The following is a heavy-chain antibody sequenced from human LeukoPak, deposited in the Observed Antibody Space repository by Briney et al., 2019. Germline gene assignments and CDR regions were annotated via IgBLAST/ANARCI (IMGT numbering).Heavy chain of an antibody. CDR3: AKDTDYDRTGPFDY. D-gene: IGHD3-22*01. CDR1: GFTFDDYA. CDR2: ISWNSGSI. J-gene: IGHJ4*02. V-gene: IGHV3-9*01. Sequence: HPGGSLRLSCAASGFTFDDYAMHWVRQAPGKGLEWVSGISWNSGSIGYADSVKGRFTISRDNAKNSLYLQMNSLRAEDTALYYCAKDTDYDRTGPFDYWGQGTLVTVSS.